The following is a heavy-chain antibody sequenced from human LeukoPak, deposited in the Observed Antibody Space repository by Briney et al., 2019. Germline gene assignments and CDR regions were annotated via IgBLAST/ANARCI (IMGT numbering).Heavy chain of an antibody. CDR1: GDSISNYY. V-gene: IGHV4-59*08. D-gene: IGHD2-2*01. CDR2: IYDSGST. CDR3: ARSTRGRWFDP. Sequence: SETLSLTCSVSGDSISNYYWSWIRQPPGKGLEWIGDIYDSGSTNYNPSLKSRVTISVDTSKNQFSLKLNSVTAADTAVYYCARSTRGRWFDPWGQGTLVTVSS. J-gene: IGHJ5*02.